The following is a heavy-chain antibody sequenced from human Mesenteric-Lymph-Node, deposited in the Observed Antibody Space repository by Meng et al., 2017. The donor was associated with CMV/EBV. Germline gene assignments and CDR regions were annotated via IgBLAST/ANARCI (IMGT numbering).Heavy chain of an antibody. CDR1: YG. J-gene: IGHJ6*02. Sequence: YGMHWVRQVPGKGLYWVAFTRYDGGNKYYADSVRGRFTISRDNSKNTLYLQMNYLRPEDTAVYYCAKEPKLHSSGWGGYFYYGMDVWGQGTTVTVSS. D-gene: IGHD6-19*01. CDR2: TRYDGGNK. V-gene: IGHV3-30*02. CDR3: AKEPKLHSSGWGGYFYYGMDV.